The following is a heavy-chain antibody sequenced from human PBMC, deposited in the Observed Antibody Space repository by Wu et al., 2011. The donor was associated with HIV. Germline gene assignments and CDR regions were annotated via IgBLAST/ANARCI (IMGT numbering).Heavy chain of an antibody. D-gene: IGHD2-2*01. CDR2: FVPSFRAA. Sequence: QVRLVQSGAEVKEPGSSVKISCKASGGTFSNSAISWVRQAPGQGLEWAGGFVPSFRAATYTQRFEGRVTITTDASSTTAYMELRGLRSDDTAVYYCARGMGPTAAMENYFDSWGQGTRVTVSS. J-gene: IGHJ4*02. CDR1: GGTFSNSA. CDR3: ARGMGPTAAMENYFDS. V-gene: IGHV1-69*05.